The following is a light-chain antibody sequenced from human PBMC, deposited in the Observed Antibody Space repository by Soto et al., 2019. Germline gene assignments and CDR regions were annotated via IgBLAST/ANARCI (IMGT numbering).Light chain of an antibody. CDR1: SSDVGGHNY. CDR2: EVS. Sequence: QSALTQPASVSGSPGQSITISCTGTSSDVGGHNYVSWYQHHADKAPKLMIYEVSNRPSGVSNRFSGSKSGNTASLTIYGLQAEYEAAYYCSSFSSSSTLYVFGTGTKLTVL. V-gene: IGLV2-14*01. J-gene: IGLJ1*01. CDR3: SSFSSSSTLYV.